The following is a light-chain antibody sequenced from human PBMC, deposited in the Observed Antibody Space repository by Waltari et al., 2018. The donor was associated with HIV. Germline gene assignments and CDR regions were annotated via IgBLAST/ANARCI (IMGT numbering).Light chain of an antibody. Sequence: IRMTQSPSSFSASIGDRVTITCRASQGISNSVAWYQQKPGAAPKLLIYDASVLQSGVPSRFSGGGSGSDFSLTISCLQSEDFATYYCQHYHSDTPTFGPGTRVEIK. J-gene: IGKJ1*01. V-gene: IGKV1-8*01. CDR3: QHYHSDTPT. CDR1: QGISNS. CDR2: DAS.